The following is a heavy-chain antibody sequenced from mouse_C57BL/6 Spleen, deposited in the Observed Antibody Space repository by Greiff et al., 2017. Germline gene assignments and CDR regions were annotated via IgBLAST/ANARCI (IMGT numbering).Heavy chain of an antibody. CDR2: IYPRSGNT. Sequence: VQLQQSGAELARPGASVKLSCKASGYTFTSYGISWVKQRTGQGLEWIGEIYPRSGNTYYNEKFKGKATLTADKSSSTAYMELRSLTSEDSAVYFCARSLVYGCDEGDYYARDYWGQGTSVTVSS. CDR1: GYTFTSYG. D-gene: IGHD2-2*01. J-gene: IGHJ4*01. V-gene: IGHV1-81*01. CDR3: ARSLVYGCDEGDYYARDY.